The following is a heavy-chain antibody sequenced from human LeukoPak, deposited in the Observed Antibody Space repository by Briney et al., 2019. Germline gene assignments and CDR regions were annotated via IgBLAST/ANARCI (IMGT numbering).Heavy chain of an antibody. CDR2: ISGSGGST. J-gene: IGHJ4*02. CDR1: GFTFSSYA. Sequence: PGGSLRLSCTASGFTFSSYAMSWVRQAPGKGLEWVSGISGSGGSTYYADSVKGRFTISRDNSNNTLYLQMNSLRAEDTAVYFCAKELIRGYSYGYADQWGQGTLVTISS. D-gene: IGHD5-18*01. V-gene: IGHV3-23*01. CDR3: AKELIRGYSYGYADQ.